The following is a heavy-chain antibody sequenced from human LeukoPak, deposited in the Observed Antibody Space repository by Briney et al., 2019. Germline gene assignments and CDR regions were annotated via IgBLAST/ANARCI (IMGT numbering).Heavy chain of an antibody. V-gene: IGHV4-30-4*08. CDR2: IYYSGST. J-gene: IGHJ3*02. CDR3: ARDNREYCSGGSCYSPPGAFDI. D-gene: IGHD2-15*01. CDR1: GGSISSGDYY. Sequence: SQTLSLTCTVSGGSISSGDYYWSWIRQPPGKGLEWIGYIYYSGSTYYNPSLKSRVTISVDTSKNQLSLKLSSVTAADTAVYYCARDNREYCSGGSCYSPPGAFDIWGQGTMVTVSS.